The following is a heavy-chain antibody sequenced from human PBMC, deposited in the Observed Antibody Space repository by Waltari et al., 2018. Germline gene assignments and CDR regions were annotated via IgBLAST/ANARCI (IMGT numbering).Heavy chain of an antibody. CDR3: AKCEVVGTNFACLRFDS. J-gene: IGHJ5*01. V-gene: IGHV3-23*01. CDR1: GFTFSAYG. D-gene: IGHD2-15*01. Sequence: EVQLSESGGGLVQPGGSLRLSCTTSGFTFSAYGMTWVRQAPGKGLEWVSGLWGSQGGTCYADSVRGRFTMSRDNSKNTPYLEMNSLRGEDTAVYYCAKCEVVGTNFACLRFDSWGQGTLVTVSS. CDR2: LWGSQGGT.